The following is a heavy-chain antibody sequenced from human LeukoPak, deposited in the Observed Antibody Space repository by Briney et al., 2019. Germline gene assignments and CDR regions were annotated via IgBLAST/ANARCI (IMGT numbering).Heavy chain of an antibody. Sequence: SQTLSLTCTVSGGSISSGGHYWTWIRQQPGKGLEWIGYIYYSGSTYYNPSLKSRVTISVDTSKNQFSLRLSSVTAADTAVYYCALGYCGGGSCYAREYFQHWGQGTLVTVSS. J-gene: IGHJ1*01. D-gene: IGHD2-15*01. CDR1: GGSISSGGHY. CDR2: IYYSGST. CDR3: ALGYCGGGSCYAREYFQH. V-gene: IGHV4-31*03.